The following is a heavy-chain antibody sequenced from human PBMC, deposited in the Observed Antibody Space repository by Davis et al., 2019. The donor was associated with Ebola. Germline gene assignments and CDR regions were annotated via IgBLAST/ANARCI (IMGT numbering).Heavy chain of an antibody. CDR1: VITFSSYA. V-gene: IGHV3-30*02. J-gene: IGHJ3*02. Sequence: GGSLRLSCADSVITFSSYAMTWVRQAPGKGLEWVAYTRYDESRKYYTDSVKGRFTISRDNSKNTLYLQMNSLRAEDTAVYYCAKFYGGDHDAFDIWGQGTMVTVSS. CDR2: TRYDESRK. D-gene: IGHD4-23*01. CDR3: AKFYGGDHDAFDI.